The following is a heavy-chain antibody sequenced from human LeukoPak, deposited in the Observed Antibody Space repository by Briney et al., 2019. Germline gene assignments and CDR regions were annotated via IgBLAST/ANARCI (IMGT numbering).Heavy chain of an antibody. J-gene: IGHJ4*02. CDR2: INPNSGGT. D-gene: IGHD2-2*01. Sequence: ASVKVSCKAPGYTFTGYYMHWVRQAPGQGLEWMGWINPNSGGTNYAQKFQGRVTMTRDTSISTAYMELSRLRSDDTAVYYCAREGEVVPAAEYYFDYWGQGTLVTVSS. CDR3: AREGEVVPAAEYYFDY. CDR1: GYTFTGYY. V-gene: IGHV1-2*02.